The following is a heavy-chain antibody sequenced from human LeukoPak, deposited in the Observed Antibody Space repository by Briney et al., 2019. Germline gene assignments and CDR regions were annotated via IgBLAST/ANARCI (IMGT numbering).Heavy chain of an antibody. D-gene: IGHD5-18*01. Sequence: ASVKVSCKASGYTFTGYYMHWVRHAHGQGLEWKGWVNLNSGGTNYAQKFQGRVTMTRETSISTAYMELSRLRSDDTAVYYCARDQIDTKGYSYGYYFDYWGQGTLVTVSS. CDR2: VNLNSGGT. J-gene: IGHJ4*02. CDR1: GYTFTGYY. CDR3: ARDQIDTKGYSYGYYFDY. V-gene: IGHV1-2*02.